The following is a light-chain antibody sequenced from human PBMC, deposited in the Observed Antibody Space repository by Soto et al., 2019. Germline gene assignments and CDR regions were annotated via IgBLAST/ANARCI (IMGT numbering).Light chain of an antibody. J-gene: IGKJ5*01. CDR1: QSVNSF. Sequence: EIVLTQSPGTLSLSPGERATLSCRASQSVNSFLAWYQQKPGQAPRLLIFDTSNRATGIPIRFSGSGSGTDFTLTISSLEPEDFAVYFCQQRSNWPITFGQGTRLEI. V-gene: IGKV3-11*01. CDR3: QQRSNWPIT. CDR2: DTS.